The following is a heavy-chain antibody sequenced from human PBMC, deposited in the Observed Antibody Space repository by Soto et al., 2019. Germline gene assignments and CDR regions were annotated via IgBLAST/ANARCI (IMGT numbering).Heavy chain of an antibody. D-gene: IGHD6-13*01. CDR2: ISGSGGST. V-gene: IGHV3-23*01. CDR1: GFTFSSYA. J-gene: IGHJ4*02. CDR3: AKESKGYSSSWRWLDY. Sequence: EVQLLESGGGLAQPGGSLRLSCAASGFTFSSYAMSWVRQAPGKGLEWVSAISGSGGSTYYADSVKGRFTISRDNSKNTLDLQMNSLRAEDTAVYYCAKESKGYSSSWRWLDYWGQGTLVTVSS.